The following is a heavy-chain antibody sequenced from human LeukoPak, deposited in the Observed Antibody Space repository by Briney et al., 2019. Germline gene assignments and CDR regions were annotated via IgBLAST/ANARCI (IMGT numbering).Heavy chain of an antibody. CDR2: VSFDGKKK. V-gene: IGHV3-30*03. CDR1: GFPFSGNA. Sequence: GGSLRPSCVAPGFPFSGNAMHWVRQAPGKGLECVATVSFDGKKKFYADSVKGRFTISRDNSKNTLYLQMNSLRSEDRAVYYCASLAVTYLDDYYDMDVWGQGTTVIVSS. J-gene: IGHJ6*01. D-gene: IGHD3-9*01. CDR3: ASLAVTYLDDYYDMDV.